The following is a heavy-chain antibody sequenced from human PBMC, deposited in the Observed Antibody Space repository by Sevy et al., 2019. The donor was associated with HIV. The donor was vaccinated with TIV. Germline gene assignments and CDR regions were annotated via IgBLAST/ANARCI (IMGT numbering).Heavy chain of an antibody. D-gene: IGHD2-8*02. J-gene: IGHJ6*02. CDR2: ISGSGGSGDKT. Sequence: GESLKISCAASGFTFSNYAMNWVRQAPGKGLEWVSGISGSGGSGDKTNYADSVTGRFIISRDNSRNTLYLQMNSLRAEDTAIYYCAKRRVQSGLSGGGANFGMDVCGRGTTVTVSS. CDR3: AKRRVQSGLSGGGANFGMDV. CDR1: GFTFSNYA. V-gene: IGHV3-23*01.